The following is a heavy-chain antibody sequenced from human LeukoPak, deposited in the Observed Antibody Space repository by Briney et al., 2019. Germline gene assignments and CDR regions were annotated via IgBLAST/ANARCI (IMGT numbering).Heavy chain of an antibody. D-gene: IGHD6-19*01. CDR3: ARDRIEWLDAFDY. V-gene: IGHV4-59*01. CDR2: IYYSGNT. CDR1: GGSISSYY. Sequence: SETLSLTCTVSGGSISSYYWSWIRQPPGKGLEWIGYIYYSGNTNYNPSLKSRVTISVDTSKDQFSLKLSSVTAADTAVYYCARDRIEWLDAFDYWGQGTLVTVSS. J-gene: IGHJ4*02.